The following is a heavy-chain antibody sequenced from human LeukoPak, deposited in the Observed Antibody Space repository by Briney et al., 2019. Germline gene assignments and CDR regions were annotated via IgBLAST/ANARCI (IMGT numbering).Heavy chain of an antibody. V-gene: IGHV3-15*01. J-gene: IGHJ6*03. CDR1: GFTFNNAW. CDR3: AKRVGSNYDFWSLHYYYYMDV. CDR2: IKSKTDGGTT. D-gene: IGHD3-3*01. Sequence: GGSLRLSCAASGFTFNNAWMSWVRQAPGKGLEWVGRIKSKTDGGTTDYAAPVKGRFTISRDDSKNTLYLQMNSLRAEDTAVYYCAKRVGSNYDFWSLHYYYYMDVWGKGTTVTVSS.